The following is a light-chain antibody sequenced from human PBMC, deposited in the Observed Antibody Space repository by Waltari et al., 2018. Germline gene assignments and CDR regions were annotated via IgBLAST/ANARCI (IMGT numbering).Light chain of an antibody. CDR1: SSDIGDNNY. CDR2: EVN. V-gene: IGLV2-14*01. J-gene: IGLJ2*01. CDR3: SSYTAGNIVI. Sequence: QSALTQPASVSGSPGQSIIIPCTGTSSDIGDNNYVSWYQHHPGKAPKLMLYEVNHRPSGISSRFSGSKAGSTASLTISGVQAEDEADYYCSSYTAGNIVIFGGGTKVTVL.